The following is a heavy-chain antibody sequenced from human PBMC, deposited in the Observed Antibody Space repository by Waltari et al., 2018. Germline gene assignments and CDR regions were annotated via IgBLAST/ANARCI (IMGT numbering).Heavy chain of an antibody. D-gene: IGHD3-3*01. CDR2: INPNSGGT. J-gene: IGHJ4*02. CDR1: GYTFTGYY. Sequence: QVQLVQSGAEVKKPGASVTVSCKASGYTFTGYYMHWVRQAPGQALEWMGWINPNSGGTNYAQKFQGRVTMTRDTSISTAYMELSRLRSDDTAVYYCATRTITIFGVDPRSPPFDYWGQGTLVTVSS. V-gene: IGHV1-2*02. CDR3: ATRTITIFGVDPRSPPFDY.